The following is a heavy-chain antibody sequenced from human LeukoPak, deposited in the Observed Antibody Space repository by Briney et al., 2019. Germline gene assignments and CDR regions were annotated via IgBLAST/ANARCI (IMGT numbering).Heavy chain of an antibody. CDR3: ARGGNGVFYDFWSGQFDY. CDR1: GYSISSGYY. D-gene: IGHD3-3*01. Sequence: SETLSLTCTVSGYSISSGYYWGWIRQPPGKGLEWIGSIYHSGSTYYNPSLKSRVTISVDTSKNQFSLKLRSVTAADTAVYYCARGGNGVFYDFWSGQFDYWGQGTLVTVSS. J-gene: IGHJ4*02. V-gene: IGHV4-38-2*02. CDR2: IYHSGST.